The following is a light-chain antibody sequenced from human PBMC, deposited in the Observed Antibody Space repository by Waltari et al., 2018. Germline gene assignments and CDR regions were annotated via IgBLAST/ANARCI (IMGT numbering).Light chain of an antibody. J-gene: IGKJ4*01. V-gene: IGKV2-28*01. CDR3: MQSVQMPGT. CDR2: LGS. Sequence: EIVMTQSPLSLPVTPGEPASISCRSSQSLLDSNGHYSLDWFLQKPGQSPQLLIYLGSYRASGVPDRFSGSGSGTDFTLKISTVEAEDFGVYYCMQSVQMPGTFGEGTRLEIK. CDR1: QSLLDSNGHYS.